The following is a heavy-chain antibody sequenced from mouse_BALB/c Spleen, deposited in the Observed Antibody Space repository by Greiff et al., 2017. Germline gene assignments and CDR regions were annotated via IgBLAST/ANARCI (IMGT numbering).Heavy chain of an antibody. Sequence: EVKLMESGGGLVQPGGSRKLSCAASGFTFSSFGMHWVRQAPEKGLEWVAYISSGSSTIYYADTVKGRFTISRDNPKNTLFLQMTSLRSEDTAMYYCARSGWLLLGIDYGGQGTTLTVSS. CDR1: GFTFSSFG. J-gene: IGHJ2*01. V-gene: IGHV5-17*02. CDR2: ISSGSSTI. CDR3: ARSGWLLLGIDY. D-gene: IGHD2-3*01.